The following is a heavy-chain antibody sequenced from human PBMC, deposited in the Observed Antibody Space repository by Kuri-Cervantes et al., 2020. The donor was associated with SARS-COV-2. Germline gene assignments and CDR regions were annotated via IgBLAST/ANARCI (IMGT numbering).Heavy chain of an antibody. CDR1: GGSISSYF. CDR3: ARTGYYDSSGPVGWFDP. J-gene: IGHJ5*02. V-gene: IGHV4-59*01. D-gene: IGHD3-22*01. CDR2: ISYRGST. Sequence: SETLSLTCTVSGGSISSYFWSWIRQSPGKGLEWMGDISYRGSTKYNPSLKSRVTISIDASKNQFSLKLSSVTAADTAVYYCARTGYYDSSGPVGWFDPWGQGTLVTVSS.